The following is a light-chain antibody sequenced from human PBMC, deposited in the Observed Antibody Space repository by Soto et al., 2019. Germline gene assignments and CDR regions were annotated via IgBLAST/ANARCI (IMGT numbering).Light chain of an antibody. CDR3: KSYAGRNTYV. J-gene: IGLJ1*01. CDR2: EVV. CDR1: KNDIGVYDF. V-gene: IGLV2-8*01. Sequence: QSALTQPPSASGSPGQSVTISCTGTKNDIGVYDFVSWYQHHPGKAPRLIIYEVVQRPSGVPDRFSGSKSGNTASLTVPGLQAADEADYFCKSYAGRNTYVLGSGTQVTVL.